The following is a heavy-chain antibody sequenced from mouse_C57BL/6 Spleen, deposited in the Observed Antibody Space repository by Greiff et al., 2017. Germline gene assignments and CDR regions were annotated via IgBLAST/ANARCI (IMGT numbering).Heavy chain of an antibody. CDR3: ARYPYSNFYFDY. V-gene: IGHV1-64*01. CDR2: IHPNSGST. CDR1: GYTFTSYW. D-gene: IGHD2-5*01. Sequence: VQLQHPGAELVKPGASVKLSCKASGYTFTSYWMHWVKQRPGQGLEWIGMIHPNSGSTNYNEKFKSKATLTVDKSSSTAYMQLSSLTSEDSAVYYCARYPYSNFYFDYWGQGTTLTVSS. J-gene: IGHJ2*01.